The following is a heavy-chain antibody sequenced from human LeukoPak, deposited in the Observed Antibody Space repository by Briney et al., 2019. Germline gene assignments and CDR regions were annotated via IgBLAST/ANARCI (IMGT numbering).Heavy chain of an antibody. CDR1: GGSFSGYY. J-gene: IGHJ6*03. D-gene: IGHD2-15*01. V-gene: IGHV4-34*01. CDR2: INHSGST. Sequence: SETLSLTCAVYGGSFSGYYWSWIRQPPGKGLEWIGEINHSGSTNYNPSLKSRVTISVDTSKNQFSLKLSSVTAADTAVYYCARVVGYYYYYYMDVWGKGTAVTVSS. CDR3: ARVVGYYYYYYMDV.